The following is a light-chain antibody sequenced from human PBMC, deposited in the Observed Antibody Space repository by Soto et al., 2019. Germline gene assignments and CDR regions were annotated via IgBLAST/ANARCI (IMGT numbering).Light chain of an antibody. CDR2: EVS. V-gene: IGLV2-14*01. J-gene: IGLJ3*02. CDR3: SSYTSITTWV. CDR1: STDVGGYNY. Sequence: QSVLTQPASVSGSPGQSITISCTGTSTDVGGYNYVSWYQQHPGKAPKLIISEVSDRPAGVSNRFSGSKSGNTASLSISGLQAEDEAEYYCSSYTSITTWVFGGGTKLTVL.